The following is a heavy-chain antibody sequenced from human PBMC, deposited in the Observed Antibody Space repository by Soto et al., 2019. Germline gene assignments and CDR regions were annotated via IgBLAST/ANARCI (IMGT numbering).Heavy chain of an antibody. CDR2: IYATGTT. V-gene: IGHV4-4*07. J-gene: IGHJ5*02. CDR1: GASISGFY. Sequence: QVQLQESDPGLVKPSETLSLTSTVSGASISGFYWSWIRKSAGKGLEWIGRIYATGTTDYNPSLESRFMMSVATSKKKFSLKLRSVTAADTAVYYCVQDGTKTLRDWFDPWGKGISVTVSS. CDR3: VQDGTKTLRDWFDP. D-gene: IGHD1-1*01.